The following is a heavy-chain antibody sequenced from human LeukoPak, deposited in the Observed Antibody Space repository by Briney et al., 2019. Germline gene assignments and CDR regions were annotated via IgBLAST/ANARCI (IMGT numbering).Heavy chain of an antibody. CDR2: MNPNSGNT. CDR3: ARVVYGSGSAPFDY. Sequence: ASVKVSCKASGYTFTSYDINWVRQATGQGLEWMGWMNPNSGNTGYAQKFQGRVSMTRKTSISTAYMELSSLRSEDTSVYYCARVVYGSGSAPFDYWGQGTLVTVSS. J-gene: IGHJ4*02. D-gene: IGHD3-10*01. CDR1: GYTFTSYD. V-gene: IGHV1-8*01.